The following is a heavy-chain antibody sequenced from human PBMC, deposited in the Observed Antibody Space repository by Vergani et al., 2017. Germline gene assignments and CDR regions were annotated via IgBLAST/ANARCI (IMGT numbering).Heavy chain of an antibody. CDR3: AKDLDDILTGPFDY. V-gene: IGHV3-30*02. CDR2: IRYDGSNK. D-gene: IGHD3-9*01. Sequence: QVQLVESGGGVVQPGGSLRLSCAASGVTFSSYGMHWVRQAPGKGLEWVAFIRYDGSNKYYADSVKGRFTISRDNSKNTLYLQMNSLRAEDTAVYYCAKDLDDILTGPFDYWGQGTLVTVSS. J-gene: IGHJ4*02. CDR1: GVTFSSYG.